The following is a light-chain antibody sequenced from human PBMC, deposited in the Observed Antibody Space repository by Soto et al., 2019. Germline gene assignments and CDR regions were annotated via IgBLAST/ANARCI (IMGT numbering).Light chain of an antibody. Sequence: QSVLTQPASVSGSPGQSITISCTGTNSDVGDYNYVSWYQLHPGKAPKLMIYEVSNRPSGVSNRFSGSKSGDTASLTISGLQAEDEADYYCSSYTTRTTLYVFGTGTKVTVL. V-gene: IGLV2-14*01. CDR2: EVS. J-gene: IGLJ1*01. CDR1: NSDVGDYNY. CDR3: SSYTTRTTLYV.